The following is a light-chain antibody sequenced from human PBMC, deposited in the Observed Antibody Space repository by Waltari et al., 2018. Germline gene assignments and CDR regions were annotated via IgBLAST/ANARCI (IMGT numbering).Light chain of an antibody. CDR3: QQHYISRT. J-gene: IGKJ1*01. Sequence: DIVMTQSPNSLAVSLGERATINCKSSQSVLYNSNNKNYLAWYQQKPGQPPQLLIYWASTREAGVPDGFSGSGAGTAYTLSISRLQAEDVAVYYCQQHYISRTFGQGTRVEIK. CDR1: QSVLYNSNNKNY. CDR2: WAS. V-gene: IGKV4-1*01.